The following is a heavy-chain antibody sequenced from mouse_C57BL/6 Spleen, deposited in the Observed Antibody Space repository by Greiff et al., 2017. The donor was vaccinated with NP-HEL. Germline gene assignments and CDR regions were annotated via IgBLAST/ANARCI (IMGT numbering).Heavy chain of an antibody. CDR2: IYPRSGNT. CDR3: ARERIYYGYDGAMDY. Sequence: VQLVESGAELARPGASVKLSCKASGYTFTSYGISWVKQRTGQGLEWIGEIYPRSGNTYYNEKFKGKATLTADKSSSTAYMELRSLTSEDSAVYFCARERIYYGYDGAMDYWGQGTSVTVSS. D-gene: IGHD2-2*01. V-gene: IGHV1-81*01. CDR1: GYTFTSYG. J-gene: IGHJ4*01.